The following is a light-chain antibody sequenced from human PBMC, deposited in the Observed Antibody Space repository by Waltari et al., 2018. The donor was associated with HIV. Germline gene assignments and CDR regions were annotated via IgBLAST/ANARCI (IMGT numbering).Light chain of an antibody. CDR1: SSNIGAGYD. V-gene: IGLV1-40*01. J-gene: IGLJ1*01. CDR2: GST. CDR3: QSYDTSLSAYV. Sequence: QSVLAQPPSVSGAPGQRVTISCTGSSSNIGAGYDVHWYQQLPGTAPKFLIYGSTNRPSGVPDRFSASNSGSSASLAITGLQAEDEADYYCQSYDTSLSAYVFGTGTKVTVL.